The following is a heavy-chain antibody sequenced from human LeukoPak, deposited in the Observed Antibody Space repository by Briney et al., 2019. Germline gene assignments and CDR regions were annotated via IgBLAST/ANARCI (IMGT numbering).Heavy chain of an antibody. CDR2: FDPEDGET. CDR3: ASGALVGIVVVPAAYTGGLDY. J-gene: IGHJ4*02. V-gene: IGHV1-24*01. CDR1: GYTLTELS. Sequence: ASAKVSCKVSGYTLTELSMHWVRQAPGKGLEWMGGFDPEDGETIYAQKFQGRVTMTEDTSTDTAYMELSSLRSEDTAVYYCASGALVGIVVVPAAYTGGLDYWGQGTLVTVSS. D-gene: IGHD2-2*01.